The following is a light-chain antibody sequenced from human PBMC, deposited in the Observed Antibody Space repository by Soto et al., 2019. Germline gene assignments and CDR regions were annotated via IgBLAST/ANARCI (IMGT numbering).Light chain of an antibody. V-gene: IGKV3-20*01. J-gene: IGKJ1*01. Sequence: EVVLTQSPATLSLSPGERATLSCRASENVRTFVDWYQQQPGQAPRLLLYGASNRATGIPARFSGSGSGTDFSVTISRLDPGDLAVHYCQQYGSSPRKFGQGTKVEIK. CDR3: QQYGSSPRK. CDR2: GAS. CDR1: ENVRTF.